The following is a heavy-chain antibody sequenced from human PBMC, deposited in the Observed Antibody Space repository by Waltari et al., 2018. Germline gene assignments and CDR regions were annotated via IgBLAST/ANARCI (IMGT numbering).Heavy chain of an antibody. CDR2: ISAYNGNT. CDR1: GGTFSSYA. J-gene: IGHJ5*02. CDR3: ARIAAAGNTGGRWFDP. Sequence: QVQLVQSGAEVKKPGSSVKVSCKASGGTFSSYAISWVRQAPGQGLEWMGGISAYNGNTNYAQKLQGRVTMTTDTSTSTAYMELRSLRSDDTAVYYCARIAAAGNTGGRWFDPWGQGTLVTVSS. D-gene: IGHD6-13*01. V-gene: IGHV1-18*01.